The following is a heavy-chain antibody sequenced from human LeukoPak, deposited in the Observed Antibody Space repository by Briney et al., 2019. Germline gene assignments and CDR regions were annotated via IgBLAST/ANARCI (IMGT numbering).Heavy chain of an antibody. CDR3: AKKVGGVYAFDI. CDR2: ISGPGGRT. D-gene: IGHD3-16*01. Sequence: GGSLRLSCAASGFPFSSYAMNWVRQAPGKGLEWVSAISGPGGRTYYADSVQGRFTFSTDTSKNTLYLQMTSPRAEDTAVYYCAKKVGGVYAFDIWGQGTMVTVSS. CDR1: GFPFSSYA. J-gene: IGHJ3*02. V-gene: IGHV3-23*01.